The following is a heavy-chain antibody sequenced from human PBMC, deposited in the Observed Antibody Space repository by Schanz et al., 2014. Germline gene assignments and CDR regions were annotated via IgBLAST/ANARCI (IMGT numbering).Heavy chain of an antibody. Sequence: QVQLVESGGGVVQPGRSLRLSCAASGFTFRSYGMHWVRQAPGKGLEWVALISYDGNNKFYTDSVKGRFTISRDNSRNTLYLEIDTLRPEDTAVYFCAREMDTAIGDYWGQGTLVTVSS. CDR1: GFTFRSYG. CDR3: AREMDTAIGDY. J-gene: IGHJ4*02. D-gene: IGHD5-18*01. V-gene: IGHV3-30*04. CDR2: ISYDGNNK.